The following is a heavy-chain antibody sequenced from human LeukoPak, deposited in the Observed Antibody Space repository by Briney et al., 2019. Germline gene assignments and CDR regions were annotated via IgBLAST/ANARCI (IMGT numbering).Heavy chain of an antibody. Sequence: APVKVSCKASGYTFTSYGISWVRQALGQGLEWMGWISAYNGNTNYAQKLQGRVTMTTDTSTSTAYMELRSLRSDDTAVYYCAREESVVPAMNYFDYWGQGTLVTVSS. CDR3: AREESVVPAMNYFDY. CDR1: GYTFTSYG. CDR2: ISAYNGNT. V-gene: IGHV1-18*01. J-gene: IGHJ4*02. D-gene: IGHD2-2*01.